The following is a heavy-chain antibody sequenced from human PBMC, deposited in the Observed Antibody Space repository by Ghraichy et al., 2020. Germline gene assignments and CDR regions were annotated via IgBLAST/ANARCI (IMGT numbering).Heavy chain of an antibody. CDR3: GRRVHDGRGYHYFDF. Sequence: GSLRLSCTVSGGSISNNRDSWAWIRQPPGKGLEWIATIFYSGLTHYNPPLESRVTMSVDTSTSQFSLRLGSVTAADTAVYYCGRRVHDGRGYHYFDFWGQGRLVTVSS. CDR2: IFYSGLT. V-gene: IGHV4-39*07. D-gene: IGHD3-22*01. CDR1: GGSISNNRDS. J-gene: IGHJ4*02.